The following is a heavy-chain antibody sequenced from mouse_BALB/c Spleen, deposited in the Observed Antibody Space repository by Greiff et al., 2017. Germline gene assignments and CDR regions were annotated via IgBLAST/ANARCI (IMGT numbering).Heavy chain of an antibody. D-gene: IGHD1-1*01. CDR2: INSNGGST. J-gene: IGHJ1*01. Sequence: EVQLVESGGGLVQPGGSLKLSCAASGFTFSSYGMSWVRQTPDKRLELVATINSNGGSTYYPDSVKGRFTISRDNAKNTLYLQMSRLKSEDTAMYYGERDYYGSSYYWYCDVWGAGTTVTVSS. CDR3: ERDYYGSSYYWYCDV. V-gene: IGHV5-6-3*01. CDR1: GFTFSSYG.